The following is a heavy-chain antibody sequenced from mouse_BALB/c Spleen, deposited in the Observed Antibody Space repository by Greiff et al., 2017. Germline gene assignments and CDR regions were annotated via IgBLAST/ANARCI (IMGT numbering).Heavy chain of an antibody. CDR3: ARSDLLNLHYYAMDY. J-gene: IGHJ4*01. V-gene: IGHV1-4*02. CDR1: GYTFTSYT. CDR2: INPSSGYT. D-gene: IGHD2-1*01. Sequence: QVQLKQSAAELARPGASVKMSCKASGYTFTSYTMHWVKQRPGQGLEWIGYINPSSGYTEYNQKFKDKTTLTADKSSSTAYMQLSSLTSEDSAVYYCARSDLLNLHYYAMDYWGQGTSVTVSS.